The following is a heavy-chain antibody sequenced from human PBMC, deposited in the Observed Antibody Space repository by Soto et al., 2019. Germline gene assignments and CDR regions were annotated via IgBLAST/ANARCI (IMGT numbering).Heavy chain of an antibody. Sequence: SETLSLTCTVSGGSISGYYWSWIRQPPGKGLEWIGYIYYSGSTNYNPSLKSRVTVSVDTSKNQFSLKLSSVTAADTAVYYCARSSACTNGVCYSFQKTYYFDYWGQGTLVTVSS. CDR3: ARSSACTNGVCYSFQKTYYFDY. CDR2: IYYSGST. CDR1: GGSISGYY. J-gene: IGHJ4*02. V-gene: IGHV4-59*01. D-gene: IGHD2-8*01.